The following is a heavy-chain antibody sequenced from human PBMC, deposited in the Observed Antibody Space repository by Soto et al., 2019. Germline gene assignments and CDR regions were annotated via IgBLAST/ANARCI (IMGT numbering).Heavy chain of an antibody. V-gene: IGHV4-39*01. D-gene: IGHD3-9*01. CDR2: IYYSGST. Sequence: QLQLQESGPGLVKPSETLSLTCTVSAGSISSSSYYWGWIRQPPGKGLEWIGSIYYSGSTYYNPSLKSRVTISVDTSKNQFSLKLSSVTAADTAVYYCARLPTHILTGYPDYWGQGTLVTVSS. J-gene: IGHJ4*02. CDR3: ARLPTHILTGYPDY. CDR1: AGSISSSSYY.